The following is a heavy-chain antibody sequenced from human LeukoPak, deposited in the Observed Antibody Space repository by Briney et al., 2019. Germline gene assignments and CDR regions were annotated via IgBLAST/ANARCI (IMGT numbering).Heavy chain of an antibody. CDR2: IYYSGST. Sequence: SETLSLTCTVSGGSISSYYWSWIRQPPGKGLEWIGYIYYSGSTNYNPSLKSRVTRSVDTSKNQFSLKLSSVTAADTAVYYCPRYVTQRRYCIGVSCYSRYFDCWGQGTLVTVSS. D-gene: IGHD2-15*01. CDR3: PRYVTQRRYCIGVSCYSRYFDC. J-gene: IGHJ4*02. V-gene: IGHV4-59*01. CDR1: GGSISSYY.